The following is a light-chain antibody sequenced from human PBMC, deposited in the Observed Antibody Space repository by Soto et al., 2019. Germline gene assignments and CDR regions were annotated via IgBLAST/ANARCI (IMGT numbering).Light chain of an antibody. J-gene: IGKJ2*01. Sequence: DIQMTQFPSTLSASVGDRVTITCRASQTTNTWLAWYQQKPGTAPKLLIYDASSSEGGVPSRFSASGSGTEFTITISSLQPDDLATYYCRQYISYPYTFGQGTKVEIK. CDR2: DAS. V-gene: IGKV1-5*01. CDR1: QTTNTW. CDR3: RQYISYPYT.